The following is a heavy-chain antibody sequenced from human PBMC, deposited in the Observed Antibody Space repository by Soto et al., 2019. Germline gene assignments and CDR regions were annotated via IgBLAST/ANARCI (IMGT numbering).Heavy chain of an antibody. D-gene: IGHD2-2*01. CDR1: GFTFSSYA. V-gene: IGHV3-23*01. CDR2: IGESGTPT. CDR3: ARYIPGVRYYGMDV. Sequence: EVQLLESGGGLVQPGGSLRLSWAASGFTFSSYAMKWVRQAPGKGLEWVSLIGESGTPTYYADSVKGRFTISRDNSGNTLFLEMYSLRAEDTAVYYCARYIPGVRYYGMDVWGQGTTVTVSS. J-gene: IGHJ6*02.